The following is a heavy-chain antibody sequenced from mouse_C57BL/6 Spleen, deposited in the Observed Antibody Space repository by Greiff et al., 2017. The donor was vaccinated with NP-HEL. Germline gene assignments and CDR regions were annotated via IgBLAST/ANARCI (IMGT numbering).Heavy chain of an antibody. D-gene: IGHD1-1*01. CDR3: ARYYCGSILFDD. CDR1: GYTFTSYW. V-gene: IGHV1-59*01. J-gene: IGHJ2*01. CDR2: IDPSDSYT. Sequence: QVQLQQPGAELVRPGTSVKLSCKASGYTFTSYWMHWVKQRPGQGLEWIGVIDPSDSYTNYNQKFKGKATLTVDTSSSTAYMQLSSLTSEDSAVYYCARYYCGSILFDDWGKGTTLTVSS.